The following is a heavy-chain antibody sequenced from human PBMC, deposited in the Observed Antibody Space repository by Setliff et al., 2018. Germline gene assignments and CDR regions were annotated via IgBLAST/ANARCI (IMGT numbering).Heavy chain of an antibody. CDR3: ARELRSPYWHLDS. V-gene: IGHV1-69*13. J-gene: IGHJ5*01. CDR1: GYTFSDYG. CDR2: FIPVLGAT. D-gene: IGHD3-16*01. Sequence: SVKVSCKASGYTFSDYGITWVRQAPGQGLQWLGRFIPVLGATNYAQNFQGRVTITADESTSTGYMELRSLRSDDTAVYYCARELRSPYWHLDSWGQGTQVTVSS.